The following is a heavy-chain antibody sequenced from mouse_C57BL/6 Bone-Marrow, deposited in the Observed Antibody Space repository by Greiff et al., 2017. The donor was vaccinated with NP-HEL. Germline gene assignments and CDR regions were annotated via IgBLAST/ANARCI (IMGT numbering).Heavy chain of an antibody. CDR2: ISSGSSTI. V-gene: IGHV5-17*01. D-gene: IGHD2-4*01. Sequence: EVQGVESGGGLVKPGGSLKLSCAASGFTFSDYGMHWVRQAPEKGLEWVAYISSGSSTIYYADTVKGRFTISRDNAKNTLFLQMTSLRSEDTAMYYCARRGDYDVHWYFDVWGTGTTVTVSS. CDR3: ARRGDYDVHWYFDV. CDR1: GFTFSDYG. J-gene: IGHJ1*03.